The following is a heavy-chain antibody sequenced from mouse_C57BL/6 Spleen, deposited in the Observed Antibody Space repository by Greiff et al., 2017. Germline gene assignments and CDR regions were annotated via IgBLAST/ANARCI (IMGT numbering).Heavy chain of an antibody. CDR3: ARVDYSNYDYYAMDY. Sequence: EVKLMESGPGLVQPSQSLSLTCSVTGYSITSGYYWNWIRQFPGNKLEWMCYISYDGSNNYNPSLKNRISLTRDTSTNQFLRKLNCVTTEDTATYYCARVDYSNYDYYAMDYGGQGTSVTVSS. J-gene: IGHJ4*01. V-gene: IGHV3-6*01. D-gene: IGHD2-5*01. CDR1: GYSITSGYY. CDR2: ISYDGSN.